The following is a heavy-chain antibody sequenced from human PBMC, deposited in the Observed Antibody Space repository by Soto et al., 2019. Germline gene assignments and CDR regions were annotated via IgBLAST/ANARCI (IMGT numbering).Heavy chain of an antibody. D-gene: IGHD2-8*01. CDR3: ARDLRIGDCTNGVCPPGEWPGRFDY. V-gene: IGHV4-31*03. Sequence: SETLSLTCTVSGGSISSGXYYWSWIRQHPGKGLEWIGYIYYSGSTYYNPSLKSRVTISVDTSKNQFSLKLSSVTAADTAVYYCARDLRIGDCTNGVCPPGEWPGRFDYWGQGTLVTVSS. CDR2: IYYSGST. CDR1: GGSISSGXYY. J-gene: IGHJ4*02.